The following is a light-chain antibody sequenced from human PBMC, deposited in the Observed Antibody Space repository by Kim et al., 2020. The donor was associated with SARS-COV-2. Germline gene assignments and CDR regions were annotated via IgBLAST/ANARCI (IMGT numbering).Light chain of an antibody. CDR2: TAF. V-gene: IGKV1-17*01. J-gene: IGKJ4*01. CDR3: LQHYNYPQVT. CDR1: QGISSD. Sequence: SVGDRDAITCPSRQGISSDLGWYQQKQGKAPNRLIYTAFRLEGGVSSRFSGSGSGTEFTLTITSLQPEDVETYYCLQHYNYPQVTFGGGTKVDIK.